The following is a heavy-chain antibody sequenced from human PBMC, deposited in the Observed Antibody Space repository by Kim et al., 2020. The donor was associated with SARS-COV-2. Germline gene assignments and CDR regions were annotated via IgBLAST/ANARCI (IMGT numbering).Heavy chain of an antibody. J-gene: IGHJ5*02. Sequence: SETLSLTCAVSGGSISSSNWWSWVRQPPGKGLEWIGEIYHSGSTNYNPSLKSRVTISVDKSKNQFSLKLSSVTAADTAVYYCARDPYGGLYAYDPWGQGTLVTVSS. CDR3: ARDPYGGLYAYDP. V-gene: IGHV4-4*02. CDR1: GGSISSSNW. CDR2: IYHSGST. D-gene: IGHD4-17*01.